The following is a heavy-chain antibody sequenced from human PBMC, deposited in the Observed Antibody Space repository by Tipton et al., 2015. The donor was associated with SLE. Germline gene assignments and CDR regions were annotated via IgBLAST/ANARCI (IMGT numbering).Heavy chain of an antibody. CDR2: ISYDGSNK. V-gene: IGHV3-30-3*01. CDR1: GFTFSSYA. Sequence: SLRLSCAASGFTFSSYAMHWVRQAPGKGLEWVAIISYDGSNKYYADSVKGRFTISRDNSKNTLYLQMNSLRAEDTAVYSCARTRSGYYQYFFDYWGQGTLVTVSS. J-gene: IGHJ4*02. D-gene: IGHD3-22*01. CDR3: ARTRSGYYQYFFDY.